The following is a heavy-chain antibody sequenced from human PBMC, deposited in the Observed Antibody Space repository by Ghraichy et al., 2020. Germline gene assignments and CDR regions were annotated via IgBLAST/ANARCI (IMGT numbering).Heavy chain of an antibody. J-gene: IGHJ6*02. CDR1: GFTFDDYA. CDR2: ISWNSGSI. D-gene: IGHD3-3*01. Sequence: SCAASGFTFDDYAMHWVRQAPGKGLEWVSGISWNSGSIGYADSVKGRFTISRDNAKNSLYLQMNSLRAEDTALYYCAKDIAYYDFWSGYSNYYYGMDVWGQGTTVTVSS. V-gene: IGHV3-9*01. CDR3: AKDIAYYDFWSGYSNYYYGMDV.